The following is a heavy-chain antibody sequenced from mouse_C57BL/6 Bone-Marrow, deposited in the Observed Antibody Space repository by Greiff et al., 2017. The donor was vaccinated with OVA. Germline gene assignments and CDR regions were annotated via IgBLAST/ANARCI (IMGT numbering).Heavy chain of an antibody. CDR1: GYTFTDYY. V-gene: IGHV1-84*01. CDR2: IYPGSGNT. J-gene: IGHJ2*01. Sequence: LEESGPELVKPGASVKISCKASGYTFTDYYINWVKQRPGQGLEWIGWIYPGSGNTKYNEKFKGKATLTVDTSSSTAYLQLSSLTSEDSAVYFCARGDWDYFDYWGQGTTLTVSS. CDR3: ARGDWDYFDY. D-gene: IGHD4-1*01.